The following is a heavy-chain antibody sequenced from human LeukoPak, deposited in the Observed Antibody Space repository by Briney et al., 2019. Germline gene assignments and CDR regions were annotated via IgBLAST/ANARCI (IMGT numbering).Heavy chain of an antibody. Sequence: GGTLRLSCAASGFTFSSYAMSWVRQPPAKGLEWVSAISGSGGSTYYADSVKGRFTISRDNSKNTLYLQMNSLRAEDTAVYYCATYDSSGYCLADYWGQGTLVTVSS. CDR1: GFTFSSYA. CDR2: ISGSGGST. D-gene: IGHD3-22*01. CDR3: ATYDSSGYCLADY. J-gene: IGHJ4*02. V-gene: IGHV3-23*01.